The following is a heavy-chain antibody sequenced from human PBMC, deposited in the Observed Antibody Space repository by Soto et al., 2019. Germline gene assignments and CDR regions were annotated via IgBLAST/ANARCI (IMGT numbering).Heavy chain of an antibody. CDR1: GFTFSSYA. V-gene: IGHV3-23*01. D-gene: IGHD1-26*01. CDR3: AKDGASGSYPPYYYFGMDV. Sequence: GSLRLSCAASGFTFSSYAMSWVRQAPGKGLEWVSTISGSGGNAYYADSVKGRFSISRDNSMNTLRLQMNSLRADDTAVYYCAKDGASGSYPPYYYFGMDVWGQGTTVTVSS. CDR2: ISGSGGNA. J-gene: IGHJ6*02.